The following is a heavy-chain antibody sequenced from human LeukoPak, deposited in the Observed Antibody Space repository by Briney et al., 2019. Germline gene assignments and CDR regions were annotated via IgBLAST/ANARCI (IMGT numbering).Heavy chain of an antibody. J-gene: IGHJ3*02. CDR1: GFTFSSYS. V-gene: IGHV3-21*01. Sequence: GGSLRLSCAASGFTFSSYSMNWVRQAPRKGLEWVSSISSSSSYIYYADSVKGRFTISRDNAKNSLYLQMNSLRAEDTAVYYCAQFGTTAFDIWGQGTMVTVSS. CDR3: AQFGTTAFDI. D-gene: IGHD3-10*01. CDR2: ISSSSSYI.